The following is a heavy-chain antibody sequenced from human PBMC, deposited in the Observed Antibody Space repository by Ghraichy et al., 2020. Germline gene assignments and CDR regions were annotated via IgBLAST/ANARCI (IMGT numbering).Heavy chain of an antibody. Sequence: GGSLRLSCAASGFTFSSYWMTWVRQTPGKGLEWVANIKQDGSGKYYVDSVKGRFTISRDNAKNSLYLQMNSLRAEDTALYYCASYSDAWYAASWGQGTLVTVSS. CDR2: IKQDGSGK. D-gene: IGHD6-19*01. J-gene: IGHJ4*02. CDR3: ASYSDAWYAAS. CDR1: GFTFSSYW. V-gene: IGHV3-7*03.